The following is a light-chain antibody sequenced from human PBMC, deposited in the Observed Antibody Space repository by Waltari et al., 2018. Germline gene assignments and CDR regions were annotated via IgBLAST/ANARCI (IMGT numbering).Light chain of an antibody. CDR1: RSNIGAGYD. CDR2: GDN. CDR3: QSYDNYLRGSYIV. J-gene: IGLJ2*01. V-gene: IGLV1-40*01. Sequence: RSNIGAGYDVPWYQQLPGTAPRPLIYGDNNRPSGVPDRLSASKSGASASLAITGLQAEDEGDYYCQSYDNYLRGSYIVFGGGTKLTVL.